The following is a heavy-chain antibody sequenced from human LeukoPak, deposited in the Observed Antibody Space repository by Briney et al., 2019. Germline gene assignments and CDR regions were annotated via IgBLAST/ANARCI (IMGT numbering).Heavy chain of an antibody. CDR1: GFTVSSNY. D-gene: IGHD2-8*01. CDR2: IYSGGST. V-gene: IGHV3-53*04. Sequence: GGSLRLSCAASGFTVSSNYMSWVRQAPGEGLEWVSVIYSGGSTYYADSVKGRFTICRHNAKNTLYLQMNSLRAEDTAVYYCARRVDCTNGVCYTPGAFDIWGQGTMVTVSS. J-gene: IGHJ3*02. CDR3: ARRVDCTNGVCYTPGAFDI.